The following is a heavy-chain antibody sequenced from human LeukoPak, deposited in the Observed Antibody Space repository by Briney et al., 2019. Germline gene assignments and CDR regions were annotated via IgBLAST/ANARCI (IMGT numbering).Heavy chain of an antibody. Sequence: GGSLRLSCAASGFTFSSYSMNWVRQAPGKGLEWVSSISSSSSYIYYADSVKGRFTISRDNAKNSLYLQMNSLRAEDTAVYYCARAPWADFWSGYYFDYWGQGTLVTVSS. J-gene: IGHJ4*02. CDR2: ISSSSSYI. D-gene: IGHD3-3*01. CDR1: GFTFSSYS. CDR3: ARAPWADFWSGYYFDY. V-gene: IGHV3-21*01.